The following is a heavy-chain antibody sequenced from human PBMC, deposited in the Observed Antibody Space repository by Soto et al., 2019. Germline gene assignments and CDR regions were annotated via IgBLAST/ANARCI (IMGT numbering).Heavy chain of an antibody. CDR2: INSDGTNT. J-gene: IGHJ4*02. Sequence: PGGSLRLSCEISGFNLNTYWMHWVRQAPGEGVVWVSRINSDGTNTDYADSVKGRFTISRDNAKKTVYLDMTSLKVDDTDVYYCTRDGGGRYYGGFDNWGQGTLVTVSS. V-gene: IGHV3-74*01. CDR1: GFNLNTYW. CDR3: TRDGGGRYYGGFDN. D-gene: IGHD1-26*01.